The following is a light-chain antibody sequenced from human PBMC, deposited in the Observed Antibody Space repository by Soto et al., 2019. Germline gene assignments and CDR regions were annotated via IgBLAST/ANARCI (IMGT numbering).Light chain of an antibody. CDR3: QSYDSSSWV. Sequence: QSVLTQPPSASGSPGQSVAISCTGTSSDVGGYNYVSWYQQHPGKAPKLMIYEVNKRPSGVPDRFSGSKSGNTASLTVSGLQAEDEADYYCQSYDSSSWVFGGGTKLTVL. CDR1: SSDVGGYNY. V-gene: IGLV2-8*01. CDR2: EVN. J-gene: IGLJ3*02.